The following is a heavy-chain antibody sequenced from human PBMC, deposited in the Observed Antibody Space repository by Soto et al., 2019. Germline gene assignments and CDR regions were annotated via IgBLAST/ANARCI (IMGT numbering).Heavy chain of an antibody. CDR2: INHSGST. Sequence: SETLSLTCAVYGGSFSGYYWSWIRQPPGKGLEWIGEINHSGSTNYNPSLKSRVTISVDTSKNQVSLKLSSVTAADTAVYYCARGRVPAAISGYSYYYGMDVWGQGTTVTVSS. CDR3: ARGRVPAAISGYSYYYGMDV. J-gene: IGHJ6*02. V-gene: IGHV4-34*01. CDR1: GGSFSGYY. D-gene: IGHD2-2*02.